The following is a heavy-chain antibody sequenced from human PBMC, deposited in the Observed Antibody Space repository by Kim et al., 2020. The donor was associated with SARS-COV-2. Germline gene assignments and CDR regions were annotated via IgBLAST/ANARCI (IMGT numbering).Heavy chain of an antibody. CDR1: GGSVSSGSYH. CDR2: IYYSGST. V-gene: IGHV4-61*01. Sequence: SETLSLTCTVSGGSVSSGSYHWSWIRQPPGKGLEWIGYIYYSGSTNYNPSLKSRVTISVDTSKNQFSLKLSSVTAADTAVYYCASGGDSTRFYYYYYGMDVWGQGTTVTVSS. J-gene: IGHJ6*02. D-gene: IGHD4-17*01. CDR3: ASGGDSTRFYYYYYGMDV.